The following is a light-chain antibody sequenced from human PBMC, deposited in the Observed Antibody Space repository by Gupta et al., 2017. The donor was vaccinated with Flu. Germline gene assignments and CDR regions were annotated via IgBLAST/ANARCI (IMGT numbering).Light chain of an antibody. CDR3: MLYVGNGIWV. CDR1: SGSVSSTYH. V-gene: IGLV8-61*01. J-gene: IGLJ3*02. CDR2: STS. Sequence: QTVVTQEPSFSVSPGGTVTLTCGLNSGSVSSTYHPSWYQQTPGQAPRTLTYSTSTRSSGVPDRFSGSILGNKAALTITGAQADDECDYYCMLYVGNGIWVFGGGTKLTVL.